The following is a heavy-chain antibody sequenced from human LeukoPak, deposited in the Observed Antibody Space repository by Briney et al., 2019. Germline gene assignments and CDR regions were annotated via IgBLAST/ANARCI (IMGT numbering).Heavy chain of an antibody. Sequence: GGSLRLSCAASGFTFSSYSMNWVRQAPGKGLEWVSYISSSSSTIYYADSVKGRFTISRDNAKNSLYLQMNSLRAEDMALYYCAKDSRDGEYYDFWSGLGAFDIWGQGTMVTVSS. V-gene: IGHV3-48*04. J-gene: IGHJ3*02. CDR1: GFTFSSYS. CDR2: ISSSSSTI. CDR3: AKDSRDGEYYDFWSGLGAFDI. D-gene: IGHD3-3*01.